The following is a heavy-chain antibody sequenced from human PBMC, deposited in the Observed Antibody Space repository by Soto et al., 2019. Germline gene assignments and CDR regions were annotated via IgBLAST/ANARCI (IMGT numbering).Heavy chain of an antibody. V-gene: IGHV3-30*18. CDR1: GFTFSSYG. CDR3: ANLQPLGYCSSSTCHTDEP. Sequence: QVQLVESGGGVVQSGRSLRLSCAASGFTFSSYGMHWVRQAPGKGLEWVAVISSDGSNKYYADSVKGRFTISRDNSKNTLYLQMNSLRAEDTAVYYCANLQPLGYCSSSTCHTDEPWGQGTQVTVSS. J-gene: IGHJ5*02. D-gene: IGHD2-2*02. CDR2: ISSDGSNK.